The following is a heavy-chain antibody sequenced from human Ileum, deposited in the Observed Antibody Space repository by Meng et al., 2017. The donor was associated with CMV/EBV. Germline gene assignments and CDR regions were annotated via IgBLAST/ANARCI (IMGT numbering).Heavy chain of an antibody. CDR2: MNPNSGGQ. Sequence: VKKPGAPLKVSCNASGYTSTGPYMHWGRQAPGQGLEWMGWMNPNSGGQNYAQKFQGRVTMTRDTSINTAYMELSRLRSDDTAVYFCARGGVGNTAFDYWGQGTLVTVSS. CDR3: ARGGVGNTAFDY. J-gene: IGHJ4*02. V-gene: IGHV1-2*02. CDR1: GYTSTGPY. D-gene: IGHD2-15*01.